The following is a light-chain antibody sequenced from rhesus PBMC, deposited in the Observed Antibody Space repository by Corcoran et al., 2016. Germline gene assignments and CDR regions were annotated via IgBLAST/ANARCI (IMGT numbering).Light chain of an antibody. CDR2: KAS. J-gene: IGKJ4*01. V-gene: IGKV1-22*01. Sequence: DIQMTQSPSSLSASVGDTVTITCRASQGSSSWLAWYQQKPGEAPKFLIYKASSLQSGVTARFSGSGSWTDFTLTISSLQSEDFATYYCQQYSSRPLTFGGGTKVELK. CDR1: QGSSSW. CDR3: QQYSSRPLT.